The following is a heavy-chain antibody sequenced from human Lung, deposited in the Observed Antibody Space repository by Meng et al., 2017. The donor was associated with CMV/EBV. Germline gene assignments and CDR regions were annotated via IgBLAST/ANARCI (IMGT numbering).Heavy chain of an antibody. Sequence: SVXVSXKTSGGTFSDYTISWVRQAPGQGLEWMGRVTPIVGIPRYAQIFQDRVTITADKFTSTTYMELTGLTSTDTAVYYCATSQCSSANCRDAYNWFDSWXHRTLVTVSS. CDR3: ATSQCSSANCRDAYNWFDS. J-gene: IGHJ5*01. D-gene: IGHD2-2*01. CDR2: VTPIVGIP. V-gene: IGHV1-69*02. CDR1: GGTFSDYT.